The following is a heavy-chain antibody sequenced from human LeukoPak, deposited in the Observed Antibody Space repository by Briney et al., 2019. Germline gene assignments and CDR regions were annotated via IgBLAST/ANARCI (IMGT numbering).Heavy chain of an antibody. CDR2: IYYSGST. Sequence: KPSETLSLTCAVSGGSISSYYWSWIRQPPGKGLEWIGYIYYSGSTNYNPSLKSRVTISVDTSKNQFSLKLSSVTAADTAVYYCARGTAVTDLDYWGQGTLVTVSS. J-gene: IGHJ4*02. D-gene: IGHD4-17*01. CDR1: GGSISSYY. CDR3: ARGTAVTDLDY. V-gene: IGHV4-59*01.